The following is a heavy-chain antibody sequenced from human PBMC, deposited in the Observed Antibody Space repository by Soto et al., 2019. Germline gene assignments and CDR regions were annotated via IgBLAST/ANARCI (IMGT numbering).Heavy chain of an antibody. CDR2: ISFEGSIK. CDR1: GFTFNNYG. D-gene: IGHD1-1*01. V-gene: IGHV3-30*03. CDR3: ARQAGPGTNYFEY. J-gene: IGHJ4*02. Sequence: GGSLRLSCAASGFTFNNYGIHWVRQAPGKGLEWVAVISFEGSIKYYADSVKGRFTISRDDSKNTVYLEMNSLRAEDTAVYYCARQAGPGTNYFEYWGQGTLVTVSS.